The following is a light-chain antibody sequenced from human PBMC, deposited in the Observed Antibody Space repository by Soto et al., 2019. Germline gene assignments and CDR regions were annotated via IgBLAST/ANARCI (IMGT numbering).Light chain of an antibody. Sequence: EIVLTQSPGTLSWSPGERATLSCRASQSVSSNYLAWYKQKPGQAPRLLIYDASSRATGIPDRFSGSGSGTDFTLTISRLEPEDFAVYYCQRYGSSPLTFGGGTKVEIK. J-gene: IGKJ4*01. CDR1: QSVSSNY. CDR3: QRYGSSPLT. V-gene: IGKV3-20*01. CDR2: DAS.